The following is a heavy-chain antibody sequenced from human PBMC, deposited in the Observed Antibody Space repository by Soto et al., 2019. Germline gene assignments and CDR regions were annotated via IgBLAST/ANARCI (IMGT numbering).Heavy chain of an antibody. CDR3: ARYRQYYHFWSGYQNEGPYDMDV. J-gene: IGHJ6*02. Sequence: QVQLQQWGAGLLKPSETLSLTCVVYGGSFSGYYWTWIRQAPGKGLEWIGEINHSGGTNYNSSLESRVTISVDTSKNQFSLILYSVTAADTAVYYYARYRQYYHFWSGYQNEGPYDMDVWGQGTTVTVSS. D-gene: IGHD3-3*02. V-gene: IGHV4-34*02. CDR1: GGSFSGYY. CDR2: INHSGGT.